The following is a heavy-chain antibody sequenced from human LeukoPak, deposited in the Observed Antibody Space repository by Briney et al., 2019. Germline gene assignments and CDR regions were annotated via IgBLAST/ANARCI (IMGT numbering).Heavy chain of an antibody. CDR3: ARASYRAFYI. CDR2: TYYRSKWSN. V-gene: IGHV6-1*01. J-gene: IGHJ3*02. Sequence: SQTLSLTCAISGDSVSSSDATWNWIRQSPSRGLEWVGRTYYRSKWSNDYAPSVRSRITINSDTAKNQFSLQLNSVTPEDTAVYYCARASYRAFYIWGQGTMVTVSS. D-gene: IGHD4-11*01. CDR1: GDSVSSSDAT.